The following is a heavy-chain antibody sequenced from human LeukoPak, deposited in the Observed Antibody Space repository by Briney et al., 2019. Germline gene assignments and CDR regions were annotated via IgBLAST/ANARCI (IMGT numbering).Heavy chain of an antibody. D-gene: IGHD3-10*01. V-gene: IGHV4-59*01. CDR2: IYYSGST. J-gene: IGHJ6*03. Sequence: SETLSLTCTVSGGSISSYYWSWIRQPPGKGLEWIGYIYYSGSTNYNPSLKSRVTISVDTSKNQFSLKLSSVTAADTAVYYCARVGRFRVPAANGVGALLWFGELSHGLPRPPTYYYYYMDVWGKGTTVTISS. CDR1: GGSISSYY. CDR3: ARVGRFRVPAANGVGALLWFGELSHGLPRPPTYYYYYMDV.